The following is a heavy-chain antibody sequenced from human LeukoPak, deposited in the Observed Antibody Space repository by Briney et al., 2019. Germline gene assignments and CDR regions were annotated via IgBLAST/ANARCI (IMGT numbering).Heavy chain of an antibody. CDR2: INPNSGGT. J-gene: IGHJ3*02. CDR1: GYTFTGYY. Sequence: ASVKVPCKASGYTFTGYYMHWVRQAPGQGLEWMGWINPNSGGTNYAQKFQGRVTMTRDTSISTAYMELSRLRSDDTAVYYCARAGGTLDAFDIWGQGTMVTVSS. V-gene: IGHV1-2*02. CDR3: ARAGGTLDAFDI. D-gene: IGHD3-16*01.